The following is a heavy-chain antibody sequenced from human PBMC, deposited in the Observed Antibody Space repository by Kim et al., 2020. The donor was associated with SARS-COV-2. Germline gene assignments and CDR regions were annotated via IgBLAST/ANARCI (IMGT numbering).Heavy chain of an antibody. V-gene: IGHV1-69*13. J-gene: IGHJ4*02. D-gene: IGHD3-10*01. CDR2: IIPIFGTA. CDR1: GGTFSSYA. Sequence: SVKVSCKASGGTFSSYAISWVRQAPGQGLEWMGGIIPIFGTANYAQKFQGRVTITADESTSTAYMELSSLRSEDTAVYYCAREEKETSYYPKDWGQGTLVTVSS. CDR3: AREEKETSYYPKD.